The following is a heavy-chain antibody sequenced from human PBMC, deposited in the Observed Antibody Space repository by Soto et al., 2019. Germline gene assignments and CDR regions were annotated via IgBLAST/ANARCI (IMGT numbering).Heavy chain of an antibody. J-gene: IGHJ6*02. CDR3: ARAAYYYGSGRGPLDV. CDR1: GFTFSTYW. CDR2: TNSDESST. Sequence: GGSLRLSCAASGFTFSTYWMHWVRQAPGQGLVWVSRTNSDESSTSYADSVKGRFTISRDNAKNTLYLQMNSLRAEDTAVYYCARAAYYYGSGRGPLDVWGQGTTVTVSS. D-gene: IGHD3-10*01. V-gene: IGHV3-74*01.